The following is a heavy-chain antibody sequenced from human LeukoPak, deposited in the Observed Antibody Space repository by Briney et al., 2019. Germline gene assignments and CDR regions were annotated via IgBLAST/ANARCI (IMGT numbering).Heavy chain of an antibody. D-gene: IGHD5-12*01. V-gene: IGHV3-21*01. CDR1: GFTFSSYS. J-gene: IGHJ4*02. CDR3: ARVVRGYSGYGTRLPNY. Sequence: GVTLRLPYAASGFTFSSYSMNWVRQAPGKGLEWVSSISSSSSYKYYADSVKGRFTISRDNAKNSLYLQMNSMRAEDTAVYYCARVVRGYSGYGTRLPNYWGQGTLVTVSS. CDR2: ISSSSSYK.